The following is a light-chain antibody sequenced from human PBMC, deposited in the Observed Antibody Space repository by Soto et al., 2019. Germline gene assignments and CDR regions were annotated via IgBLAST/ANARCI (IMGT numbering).Light chain of an antibody. J-gene: IGLJ2*01. CDR3: AAWDDSLNVVV. CDR2: YDD. Sequence: QSVLTQPPSVSEAPRQRVTISCSGSSSNIGNNAVNWYQQLPGKAPKLLIYYDDLLPSGVSDRFSGSKSGTSASLAISGRQSEDEAAYYCAAWDDSLNVVVFGGGTKLTVL. V-gene: IGLV1-36*01. CDR1: SSNIGNNA.